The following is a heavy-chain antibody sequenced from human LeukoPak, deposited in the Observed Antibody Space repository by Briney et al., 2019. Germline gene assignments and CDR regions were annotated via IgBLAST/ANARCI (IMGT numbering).Heavy chain of an antibody. CDR1: GGSVSSGSYY. CDR2: IYYSGST. V-gene: IGHV4-61*01. Sequence: SETLTLTCTVSGGSVSSGSYYWSWIRQPPGKGLEWIGYIYYSGSTNYNPSVKSRFTISVDTSKNQFSLKLSSVTAADTAVYYCARGVVVAASPDYFDYWGQGTLVTVSS. D-gene: IGHD2-15*01. J-gene: IGHJ4*02. CDR3: ARGVVVAASPDYFDY.